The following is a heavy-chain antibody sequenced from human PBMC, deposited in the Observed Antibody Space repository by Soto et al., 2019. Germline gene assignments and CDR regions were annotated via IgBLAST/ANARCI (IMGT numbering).Heavy chain of an antibody. V-gene: IGHV1-69*02. CDR1: GGTFSSYT. Sequence: QVQLVQSGAEVKKPGSSVKVSCKASGGTFSSYTISWVRQAPGQGLEWMGRIIPILGIANYAQKFQGRVTITADKSTSTAYMELSSLRSEDTAVYYCARAPRAVYDVGVWFDPWGQGTLVTVSS. J-gene: IGHJ5*02. D-gene: IGHD2-8*01. CDR3: ARAPRAVYDVGVWFDP. CDR2: IIPILGIA.